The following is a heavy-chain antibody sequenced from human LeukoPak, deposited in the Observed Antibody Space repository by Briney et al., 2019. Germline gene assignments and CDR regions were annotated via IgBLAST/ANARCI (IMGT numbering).Heavy chain of an antibody. CDR3: ARFLYCGGDCYSGQDY. D-gene: IGHD2-21*02. Sequence: GESLKISCKGSGYSFTSYWIGWVRQMPGKGLEWMGIIYPGDSDTRYSPSFQGQVTISADKSISTAYLQWSSLKASDTAKYYCARFLYCGGDCYSGQDYWGQGTLVTVSS. CDR2: IYPGDSDT. J-gene: IGHJ4*02. V-gene: IGHV5-51*01. CDR1: GYSFTSYW.